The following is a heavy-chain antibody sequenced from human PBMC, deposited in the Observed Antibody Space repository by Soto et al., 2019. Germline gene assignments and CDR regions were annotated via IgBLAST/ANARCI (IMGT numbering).Heavy chain of an antibody. CDR3: ARSRAVTFYYYYYGMDV. J-gene: IGHJ6*02. CDR1: GGSFSGYY. V-gene: IGHV4-34*01. CDR2: INHSGST. D-gene: IGHD4-4*01. Sequence: ETLSLTCAVSGGSFSGYYWSWIRQPPGKGLEWIGEINHSGSTNYNPSLKSRVTISVDTSKNQFSLKLSSVTAADTAVYYCARSRAVTFYYYYYGMDVWGQGTTVTVSS.